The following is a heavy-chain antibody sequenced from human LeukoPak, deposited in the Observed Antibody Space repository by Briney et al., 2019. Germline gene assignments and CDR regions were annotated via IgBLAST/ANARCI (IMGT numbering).Heavy chain of an antibody. J-gene: IGHJ4*02. D-gene: IGHD6-19*01. CDR2: ISHSGST. CDR3: ARAGLVLDNFDY. V-gene: IGHV4-34*01. CDR1: GGSFSGYY. Sequence: KTSETLSLTCAVYGGSFSGYYWSWIRQPPGKGLEWIGEISHSGSTNYNPSLKSRVTISVDTSKNQFSLKLSSVTAADTAVYYCARAGLVLDNFDYWGQGTLATVSS.